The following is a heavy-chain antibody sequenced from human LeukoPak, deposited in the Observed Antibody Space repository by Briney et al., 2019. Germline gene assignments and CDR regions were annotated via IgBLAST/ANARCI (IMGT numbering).Heavy chain of an antibody. CDR2: ISSGSRTI. CDR3: ARESITGDRDFDY. Sequence: GGSLRLXCAASGFSFSSYSMNWVRQAPGRGLEWISYISSGSRTIFYADSVKGRFTISRDNAKNSLYLLMDSLRADDTAVYYCARESITGDRDFDYWGQGTLITVSS. V-gene: IGHV3-48*01. D-gene: IGHD7-27*01. CDR1: GFSFSSYS. J-gene: IGHJ4*02.